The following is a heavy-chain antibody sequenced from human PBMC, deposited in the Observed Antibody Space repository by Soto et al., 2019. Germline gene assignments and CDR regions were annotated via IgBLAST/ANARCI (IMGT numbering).Heavy chain of an antibody. J-gene: IGHJ4*02. CDR1: GGSISSSSYY. D-gene: IGHD2-8*01. CDR3: ARLGYCTNGVCYTEGGYFDY. CDR2: IYYSGST. V-gene: IGHV4-39*01. Sequence: PSETLSLTCTVSGGSISSSSYYWGWIRQPPGKGLEWIGSIYYSGSTYYNPSLKSRVTISVDTSKNQFSLKLSSVTAADTAVYYCARLGYCTNGVCYTEGGYFDYWGQGTLVTVSS.